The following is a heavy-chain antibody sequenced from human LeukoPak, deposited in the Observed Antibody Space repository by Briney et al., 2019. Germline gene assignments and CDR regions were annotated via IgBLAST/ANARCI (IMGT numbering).Heavy chain of an antibody. Sequence: PGGSLRHSCAASGFTFSSYAMSWVRQAPGKGLEWVSAISGSGGSTYYADSVKGRFTISRDNSKNTLYLQMNSLRAEDTAVYYCAKASVVVVVAATPSYWGQGTLVTVSS. J-gene: IGHJ4*02. CDR3: AKASVVVVVAATPSY. CDR2: ISGSGGST. V-gene: IGHV3-23*01. D-gene: IGHD2-15*01. CDR1: GFTFSSYA.